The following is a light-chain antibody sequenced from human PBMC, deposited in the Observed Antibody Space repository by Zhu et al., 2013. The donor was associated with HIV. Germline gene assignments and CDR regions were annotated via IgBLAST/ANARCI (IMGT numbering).Light chain of an antibody. CDR2: GAS. J-gene: IGKJ1*01. V-gene: IGKV3-20*01. Sequence: EIVLTQSPGILPVSPGERASLSCRASESVRNNYLAWYRQRPGQAPQLLIYGASSRATGIPERFSGSGSGTDFTLTISRLEPEDFAVYYCQQYGSSPGWTFGQGTKVEIK. CDR3: QQYGSSPGWT. CDR1: ESVRNNY.